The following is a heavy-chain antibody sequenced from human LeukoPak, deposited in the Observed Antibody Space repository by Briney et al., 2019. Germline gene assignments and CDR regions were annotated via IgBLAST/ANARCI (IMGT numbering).Heavy chain of an antibody. CDR3: ARHVRRDGYNHFDY. CDR2: IYYSGST. V-gene: IGHV4-39*01. Sequence: SETLSLTCTVSGGSISSSSYYWGWIRQPPGKGLEWIGSIYYSGSTYYNPSLKSRVTISVDTSKNQFSLKLSSVTAADTTVYYCARHVRRDGYNHFDYWGQGTLVTVSS. J-gene: IGHJ4*02. CDR1: GGSISSSSYY. D-gene: IGHD5-24*01.